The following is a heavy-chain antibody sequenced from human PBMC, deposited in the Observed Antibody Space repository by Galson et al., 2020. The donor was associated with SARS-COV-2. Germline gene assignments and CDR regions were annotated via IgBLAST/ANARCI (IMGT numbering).Heavy chain of an antibody. D-gene: IGHD5-18*01. CDR3: ARDGTGMVTYGFDI. V-gene: IGHV1-2*02. Sequence: ASVKVSCKASGYTFTGYYMHWVRQAPGQGLEWMGWINPNSGGTNYAQKFQGRVTMTRDTSISIAYMELSRLRSDDTAVYYCARDGTGMVTYGFDIWGQGTMVTVTS. CDR2: INPNSGGT. J-gene: IGHJ3*02. CDR1: GYTFTGYY.